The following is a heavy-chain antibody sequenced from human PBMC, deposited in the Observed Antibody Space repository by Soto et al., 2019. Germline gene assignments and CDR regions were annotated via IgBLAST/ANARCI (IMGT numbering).Heavy chain of an antibody. CDR2: ISYDGNNK. CDR3: AKIRPSGYYVNDAFGI. J-gene: IGHJ3*02. V-gene: IGHV3-30*18. CDR1: GFAFSTYA. D-gene: IGHD3-22*01. Sequence: QVQLLESGGGVVQPGGSLRLSCAASGFAFSTYAMHWVRQAPGKGLEWVAAISYDGNNKYYIDSVKGRFTISRDNSKSTMDLQMTSLTAGDTAVYYCAKIRPSGYYVNDAFGIWGQWTLVTVSS.